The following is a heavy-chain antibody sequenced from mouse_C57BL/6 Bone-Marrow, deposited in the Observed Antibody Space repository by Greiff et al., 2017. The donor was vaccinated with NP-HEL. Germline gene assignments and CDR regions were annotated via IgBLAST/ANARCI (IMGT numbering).Heavy chain of an antibody. CDR1: GFTFSDYG. CDR2: ISSGSSTI. V-gene: IGHV5-17*01. J-gene: IGHJ2*01. CDR3: AILSRDY. Sequence: VQLQQSGGGLVKPGGSLKLSCAASGFTFSDYGMHWVRQAPEKGLEWVAYISSGSSTIYYADTVKGRFTISRDNAKNTLFLQMTSLRSEDTAMYYCAILSRDYWGQGTTLTVSS. D-gene: IGHD1-1*01.